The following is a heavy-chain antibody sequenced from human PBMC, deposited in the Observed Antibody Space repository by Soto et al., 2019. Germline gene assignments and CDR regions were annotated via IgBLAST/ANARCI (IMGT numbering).Heavy chain of an antibody. CDR3: ASELERVGGSGSYFYFAD. Sequence: QVQLQESGPGLVKPSQTLSLTCTVSGGSISSGDYYWSWIRQPPGKGLEWIGYIYYSGSTYYNPSVNSRVTISVDTSKNQFLLKLSSVTAAATAVYYCASELERVGGSGSYFYFADWGQGTLVTVSS. CDR1: GGSISSGDYY. CDR2: IYYSGST. J-gene: IGHJ4*02. D-gene: IGHD3-10*01. V-gene: IGHV4-30-4*01.